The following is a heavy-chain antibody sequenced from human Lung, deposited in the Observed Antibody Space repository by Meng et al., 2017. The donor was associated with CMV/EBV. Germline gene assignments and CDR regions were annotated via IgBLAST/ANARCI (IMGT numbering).Heavy chain of an antibody. D-gene: IGHD3-10*01. CDR2: IKQDGSEK. J-gene: IGHJ4*02. Sequence: GESLKISCAASGFTFSTYWMNWVRQAPGKGLEWVANIKQDGSEKYYVGSVEGRLTISRDNAKNSLYLQMNSLRAEDTAVYYCASSFEYWGQGTLVTVSS. V-gene: IGHV3-7*01. CDR1: GFTFSTYW. CDR3: ASSFEY.